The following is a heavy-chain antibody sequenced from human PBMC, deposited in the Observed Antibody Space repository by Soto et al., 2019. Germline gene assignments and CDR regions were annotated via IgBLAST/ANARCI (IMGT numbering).Heavy chain of an antibody. Sequence: GGSLRLSCAASGFTFSSYAMHWFRQAPGKGLDWVAVISYDGSNKYYADSVKGRFTISRDNSKNTLYLQMNSLRAADTAVYYCARTTLEQWLVPIEMLAFDIWGQGTMVTVSS. CDR1: GFTFSSYA. CDR2: ISYDGSNK. CDR3: ARTTLEQWLVPIEMLAFDI. V-gene: IGHV3-30-3*01. D-gene: IGHD6-19*01. J-gene: IGHJ3*02.